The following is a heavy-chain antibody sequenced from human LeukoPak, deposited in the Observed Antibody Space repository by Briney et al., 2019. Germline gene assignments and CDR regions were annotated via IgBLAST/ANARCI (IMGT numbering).Heavy chain of an antibody. V-gene: IGHV1-46*01. CDR2: INPSGGST. CDR3: ARDEGNYYDSSGYYYGFDY. Sequence: ASVKASCKASGYTFTSYYMHWVRQAPGQGLEWMGIINPSGGSTSYAQKFQGRVTMTRDMSTSTVYMELSSLRSEDTAVYYCARDEGNYYDSSGYYYGFDYWGQGTLVTVSS. CDR1: GYTFTSYY. J-gene: IGHJ4*02. D-gene: IGHD3-22*01.